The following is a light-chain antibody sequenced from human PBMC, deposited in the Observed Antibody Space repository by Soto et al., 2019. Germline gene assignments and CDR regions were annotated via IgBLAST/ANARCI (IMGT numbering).Light chain of an antibody. CDR1: QNIDRY. CDR2: GAS. J-gene: IGKJ4*01. V-gene: IGKV1-39*01. Sequence: DIQMTQSPSSLSASVGDRVTITCRASQNIDRYLNWYQQKPGTAPKLLISGASSLRSGVPSRFSGSGSGTDFTLTINSLQPEDFATYYCQQGSRTLTFGGGTKVDIK. CDR3: QQGSRTLT.